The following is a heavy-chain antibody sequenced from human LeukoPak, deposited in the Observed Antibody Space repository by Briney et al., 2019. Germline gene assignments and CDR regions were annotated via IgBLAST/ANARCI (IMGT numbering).Heavy chain of an antibody. Sequence: ASVKVSCKASGYTFTGYFIHWVRQAPGQGLEWMGWINPKSGGTNYQQKFQDRVTMTRDTSITTAYMEMSRLRSDDTAVYYCARSMVVRGVMGNCFDPWGQGTLVTVSS. J-gene: IGHJ5*02. D-gene: IGHD3-10*01. CDR3: ARSMVVRGVMGNCFDP. V-gene: IGHV1-2*02. CDR1: GYTFTGYF. CDR2: INPKSGGT.